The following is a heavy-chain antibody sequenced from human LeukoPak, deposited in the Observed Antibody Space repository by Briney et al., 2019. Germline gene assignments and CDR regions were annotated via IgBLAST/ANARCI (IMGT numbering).Heavy chain of an antibody. CDR2: IRSRADSYAT. CDR1: GFTFSGSA. CDR3: TRLPDYGDSKFDY. Sequence: GGSLRLSCAASGFTFSGSAMHWVRQAPGKGLEWVGRIRSRADSYATAYAASVKGRFTISRDDSKNTAYLHMNSLKTEDTAVYYCTRLPDYGDSKFDYWGQGSLVTVSS. J-gene: IGHJ4*02. V-gene: IGHV3-73*01. D-gene: IGHD4-17*01.